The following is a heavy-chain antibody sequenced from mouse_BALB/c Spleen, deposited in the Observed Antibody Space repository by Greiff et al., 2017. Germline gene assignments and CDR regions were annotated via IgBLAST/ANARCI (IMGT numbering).Heavy chain of an antibody. J-gene: IGHJ3*01. Sequence: EVQLVESGGGLVKPGGSLKLSCAASGFAFSSYDMSWVRQTPEKRLEWVAYISSGGGSTYYPDTVKGRFTISRDNAKNTLYLQMSSLKSEDTAMYYCARHAGNYAVFAYRGQGTLVTVSA. CDR2: ISSGGGST. V-gene: IGHV5-12-1*01. D-gene: IGHD2-1*01. CDR1: GFAFSSYD. CDR3: ARHAGNYAVFAY.